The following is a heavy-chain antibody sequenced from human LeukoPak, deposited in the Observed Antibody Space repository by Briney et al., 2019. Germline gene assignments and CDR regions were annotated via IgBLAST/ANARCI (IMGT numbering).Heavy chain of an antibody. Sequence: GGSLKVSCKASGYTFTDNYVNWVRQAPGQGLEWMGWINRNSGATSYAQTLQGRVTMTRDTSITTLYMELYSLTSAEKAVYYCARDKKSYFGPGGGGTNTPSWDYYYYRDVWGQGTMVTVSS. CDR1: GYTFTDNY. CDR3: ARDKKSYFGPGGGGTNTPSWDYYYYRDV. CDR2: INRNSGAT. D-gene: IGHD3-10*01. V-gene: IGHV1-2*02. J-gene: IGHJ6*03.